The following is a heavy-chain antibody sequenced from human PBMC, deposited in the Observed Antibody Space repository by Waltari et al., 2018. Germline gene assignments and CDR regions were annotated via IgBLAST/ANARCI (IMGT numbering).Heavy chain of an antibody. D-gene: IGHD3-3*01. CDR2: VSYDGANK. Sequence: QVQLVESGGGVVQPGRSLSLSCAASGFTFNNYVIRWLRQAPGKGLEWVAVVSYDGANKYYADSVKGRFTISRDTSRNTLYVEMNSLRAEDTAVYYCARGSFWSGYYKGEGGFDYWGQGILVTVSS. CDR1: GFTFNNYV. J-gene: IGHJ4*02. V-gene: IGHV3-30-3*01. CDR3: ARGSFWSGYYKGEGGFDY.